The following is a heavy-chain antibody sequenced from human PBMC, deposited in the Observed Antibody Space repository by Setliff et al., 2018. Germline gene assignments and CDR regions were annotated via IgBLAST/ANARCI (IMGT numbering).Heavy chain of an antibody. D-gene: IGHD3-22*01. CDR2: IYRSGST. V-gene: IGHV4-38-2*01. J-gene: IGHJ4*02. CDR1: GYSISSGYY. Sequence: ASETLSLTCAVSGYSISSGYYWGWIRQAPGKGLEWIASIYRSGSTYYNPSLKSRVTISVDTSKNQFPLKLGSVTASDTAVYYCARQLCSSGYCYATTFDYWGQGTLVTVSS. CDR3: ARQLCSSGYCYATTFDY.